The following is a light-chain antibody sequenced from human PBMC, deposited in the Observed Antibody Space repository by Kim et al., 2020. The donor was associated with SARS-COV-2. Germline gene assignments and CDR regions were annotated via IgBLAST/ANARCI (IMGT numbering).Light chain of an antibody. V-gene: IGLV3-19*01. CDR3: NSWDSSGNHL. Sequence: SSELTQDPAVSVALGQTVRITCQGDSLRSYYASWYQQKPGQAPVVVIYGKNNRPSGIPDRFSGSSSGNTASLTVTGAQAEDEAEYYCNSWDSSGNHLFGG. J-gene: IGLJ3*02. CDR1: SLRSYY. CDR2: GKN.